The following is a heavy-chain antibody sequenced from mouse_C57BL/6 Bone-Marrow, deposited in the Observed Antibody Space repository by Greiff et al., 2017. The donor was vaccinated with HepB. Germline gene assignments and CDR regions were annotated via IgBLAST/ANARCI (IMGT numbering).Heavy chain of an antibody. CDR2: IDPSDSYT. CDR1: GYTFTSYW. D-gene: IGHD2-4*01. Sequence: VQLQQSGAELVMPGASVKLSCKASGYTFTSYWMHWVKQRPGQGLEWIGEIDPSDSYTNYNQKFKGKSTLTVDKSSSTAYMQLSSLTSEDSAVYYCARGDDYDPAWFAYWGQGTLVTVSA. CDR3: ARGDDYDPAWFAY. V-gene: IGHV1-69*01. J-gene: IGHJ3*01.